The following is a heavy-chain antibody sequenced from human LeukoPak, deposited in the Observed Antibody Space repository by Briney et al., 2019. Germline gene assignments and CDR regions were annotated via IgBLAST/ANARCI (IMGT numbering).Heavy chain of an antibody. D-gene: IGHD3-10*01. Sequence: SETLSLTCTVSGGSISSYYWSWIRQPAGKGLEWIGRIYTSGSTNYNPSLKGRVTMSVDTSKNQFSLKLSSVTAADTAVYYCARGRYYYGSGSWFDPWGQGTLVTVSS. CDR1: GGSISSYY. CDR2: IYTSGST. J-gene: IGHJ5*02. CDR3: ARGRYYYGSGSWFDP. V-gene: IGHV4-4*07.